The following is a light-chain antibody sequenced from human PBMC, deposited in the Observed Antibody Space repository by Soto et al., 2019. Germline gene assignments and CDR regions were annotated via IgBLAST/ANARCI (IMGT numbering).Light chain of an antibody. Sequence: SYELTQPHSVSVATAQMAGITCGGNNIGFKAVHWFQQKPGQDPVLVIYSDNNRPSGIPERFSGSNPGNTATLAISRIEAGDAADCYFQVWDSASDHVVFGGGTKLTVL. V-gene: IGLV3-12*02. CDR2: SDN. J-gene: IGLJ2*01. CDR3: QVWDSASDHVV. CDR1: NIGFKA.